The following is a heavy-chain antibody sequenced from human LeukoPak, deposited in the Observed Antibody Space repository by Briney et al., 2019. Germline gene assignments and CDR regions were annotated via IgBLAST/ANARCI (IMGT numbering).Heavy chain of an antibody. V-gene: IGHV3-48*03. Sequence: GGSLRLSCAASGFTFSSYEMNWVRQAPGKGLEWVSYISSSGSTIYYADSVKGQFTISRDNAKNSLYLQRNSLRAEDTAVYYCARDGPDLLTGTTFVYYFDYWGQGTLVTVSS. J-gene: IGHJ4*02. D-gene: IGHD1-20*01. CDR2: ISSSGSTI. CDR1: GFTFSSYE. CDR3: ARDGPDLLTGTTFVYYFDY.